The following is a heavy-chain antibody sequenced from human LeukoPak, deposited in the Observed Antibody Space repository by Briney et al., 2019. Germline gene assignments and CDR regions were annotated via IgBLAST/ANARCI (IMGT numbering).Heavy chain of an antibody. CDR1: GGSISGGY. Sequence: SETLSLTCTVSGGSISGGYWSWIRQPPGRGPEWIGYVYTSGSTNYNPSLKSRVTISVDTSKSQFALKLSSVTAADTAVYYCAKSYFDYSTYYSYYFNLWGQGALVTVSS. V-gene: IGHV4-4*09. J-gene: IGHJ4*02. CDR2: VYTSGST. CDR3: AKSYFDYSTYYSYYFNL. D-gene: IGHD4-11*01.